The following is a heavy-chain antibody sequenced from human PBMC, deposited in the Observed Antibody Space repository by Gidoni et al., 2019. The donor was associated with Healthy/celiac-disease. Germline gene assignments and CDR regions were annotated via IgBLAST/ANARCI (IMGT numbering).Heavy chain of an antibody. D-gene: IGHD3-22*01. V-gene: IGHV5-51*03. CDR3: ARRYTYYYDSSGLPTYAFDI. J-gene: IGHJ3*02. CDR2: IYPGDSDT. Sequence: EVQLVQSGAEVKKPGESLKISCKGSGYSFTRYWIGWVRQRPGKGLEWMGIIYPGDSDTRYSPSFQGQVTISADKSISTAYLQWSSLKASDTAMYYCARRYTYYYDSSGLPTYAFDIWGQGTMVTVSS. CDR1: GYSFTRYW.